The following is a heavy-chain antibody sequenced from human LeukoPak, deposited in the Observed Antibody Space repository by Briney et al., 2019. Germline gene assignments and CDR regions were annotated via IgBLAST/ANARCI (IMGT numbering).Heavy chain of an antibody. D-gene: IGHD2-2*01. CDR2: MNPNSGNT. CDR1: GYTFTSYD. CDR3: ARVLVVPAAHYGMDV. V-gene: IGHV1-8*01. J-gene: IGHJ6*02. Sequence: ASVKVSCKASGYTFTSYDINWVRQATGQGLEWMGWMNPNSGNTGYAQKFQGRVTMTRNTSISTAYMELSRLRSEDTAVYYCARVLVVPAAHYGMDVWGQGPTVTVSS.